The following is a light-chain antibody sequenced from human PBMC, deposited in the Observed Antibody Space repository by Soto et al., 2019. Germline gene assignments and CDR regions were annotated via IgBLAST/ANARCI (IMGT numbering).Light chain of an antibody. J-gene: IGKJ3*01. Sequence: EIVFTLAPGTPSLSPGERATLSCQASQSVSSSYLAWYQQKPGQAPRLLIYGASSRATGIPDRFSGSGSGTDFTLTISRLEPEDFAVYYCQQYGSSRFTFGPGTKVDIK. CDR1: QSVSSSY. CDR2: GAS. CDR3: QQYGSSRFT. V-gene: IGKV3-20*01.